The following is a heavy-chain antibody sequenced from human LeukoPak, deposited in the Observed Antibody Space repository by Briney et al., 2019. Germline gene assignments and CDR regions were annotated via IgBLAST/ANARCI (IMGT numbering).Heavy chain of an antibody. J-gene: IGHJ4*02. V-gene: IGHV3-21*04. Sequence: GGSLRLSCAASGFTFSSYSMNWVRQAPGKGLEWVSSISSSSSYIYYADSVKGRFTISRDNSKNTLYLQMNSLRAEDTAVYYCARSPARYSDWTYFSLYWGQGTLVTVSS. CDR1: GFTFSSYS. D-gene: IGHD3-9*01. CDR2: ISSSSSYI. CDR3: ARSPARYSDWTYFSLY.